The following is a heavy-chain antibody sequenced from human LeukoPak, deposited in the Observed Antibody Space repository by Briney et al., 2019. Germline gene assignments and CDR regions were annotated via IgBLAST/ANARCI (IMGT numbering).Heavy chain of an antibody. CDR1: GFTSSSYF. CDR3: AKGALITIFGVVPDY. CDR2: ISGSGDDT. J-gene: IGHJ4*02. Sequence: GGSLRLSCAASGFTSSSYFTTWVRQAPGKGLEWVSAISGSGDDTYYADFVKGRFTISRDNSKNTLYVQMNSLRAEDTAVYYCAKGALITIFGVVPDYWGQGTLVTVSS. V-gene: IGHV3-23*01. D-gene: IGHD3-3*01.